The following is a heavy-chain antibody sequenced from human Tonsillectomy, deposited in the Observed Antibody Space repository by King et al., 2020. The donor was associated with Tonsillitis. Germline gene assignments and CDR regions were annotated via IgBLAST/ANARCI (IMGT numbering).Heavy chain of an antibody. D-gene: IGHD3-22*01. CDR3: ARVPSGSIIDY. CDR1: GVMFIDHY. V-gene: IGHV3-11*01. J-gene: IGHJ4*02. Sequence: VQLVESGGGVCKPGGSLRLSCAASGVMFIDHYMNWIRQAPGKGLAWCSYIICVGSHKYYAYSVKGRFTISRDNANRSLYLQMNSLRAEDTAVYYCARVPSGSIIDYWGRGTLVTVSS. CDR2: IICVGSHK.